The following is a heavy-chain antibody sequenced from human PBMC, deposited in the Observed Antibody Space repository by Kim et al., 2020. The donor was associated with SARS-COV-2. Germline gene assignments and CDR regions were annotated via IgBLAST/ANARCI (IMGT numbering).Heavy chain of an antibody. CDR2: IKKDGCEK. CDR1: GFTFSNYW. V-gene: IGHV3-7*01. J-gene: IGHJ4*02. Sequence: GGSLRLSCTASGFTFSNYWLSWVRQVPGKGLEWVANIKKDGCEKYYVDSVKGRFTISRDNAKNSLYLQMNSLRAEDTAVYDCAPDLGAYWGQGTLVSVS. CDR3: APDLGAY. D-gene: IGHD7-27*01.